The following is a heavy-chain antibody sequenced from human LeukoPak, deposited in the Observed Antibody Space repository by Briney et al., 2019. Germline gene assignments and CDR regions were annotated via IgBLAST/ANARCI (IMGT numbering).Heavy chain of an antibody. CDR1: GFTFSSHW. J-gene: IGHJ4*02. V-gene: IGHV3-74*01. Sequence: GGSLRLSCAASGFTFSSHWMHWVRQAPGKGLVWVSGISTDGSRPRYADSVNGRFTISRGNAKNTLYLQMNSLRAEDTAVYFCVRDGQGSTPLDYWGQGTLVTVSS. CDR3: VRDGQGSTPLDY. D-gene: IGHD2-15*01. CDR2: ISTDGSRP.